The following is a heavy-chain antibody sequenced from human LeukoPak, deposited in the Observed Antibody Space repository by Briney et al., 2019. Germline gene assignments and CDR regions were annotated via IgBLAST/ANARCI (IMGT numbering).Heavy chain of an antibody. D-gene: IGHD6-13*01. J-gene: IGHJ4*02. CDR3: AKSRNFWGIAAAVDY. Sequence: GGSLRLSCVGSGFTFRSHAMSWVRQAPGKGLEWVSAISGSGGSTYYADSVKGRFTISRDNSKNTLYLQMNSLRAEDTAVYYCAKSRNFWGIAAAVDYWGQGTLVTVSS. CDR1: GFTFRSHA. CDR2: ISGSGGST. V-gene: IGHV3-23*01.